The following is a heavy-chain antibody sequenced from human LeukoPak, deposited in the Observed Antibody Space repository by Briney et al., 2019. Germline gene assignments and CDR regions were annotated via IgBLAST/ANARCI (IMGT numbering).Heavy chain of an antibody. CDR2: IYYSGST. V-gene: IGHV4-39*07. Sequence: SETLSLTCTVSGGSISSTNYYWGWIRQPPGKGLEWIGSIYYSGSTYYNPSLKSRVTISVDTSKKQFSLKLSSVTGADTAVYYCARSVVVIGAFDIWGQGTMVTVSS. J-gene: IGHJ3*02. CDR1: GGSISSTNYY. CDR3: ARSVVVIGAFDI. D-gene: IGHD3-22*01.